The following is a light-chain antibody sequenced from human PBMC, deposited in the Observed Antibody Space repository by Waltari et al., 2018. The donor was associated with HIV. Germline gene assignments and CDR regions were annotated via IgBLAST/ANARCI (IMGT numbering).Light chain of an antibody. J-gene: IGKJ1*01. Sequence: DIVMTQSPHSLALSLGERATITCQSSQSIFYSSRNTNYLAWYPQKPGQSPKLLIYWASSRASGVPDRFSGSGSRTDFTLSISSLQSEDVAVYFCQQYYSTPPTFGQGTRVEIK. V-gene: IGKV4-1*01. CDR3: QQYYSTPPT. CDR2: WAS. CDR1: QSIFYSSRNTNY.